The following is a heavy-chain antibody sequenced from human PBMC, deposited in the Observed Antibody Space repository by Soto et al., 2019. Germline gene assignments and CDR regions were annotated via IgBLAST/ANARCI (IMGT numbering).Heavy chain of an antibody. Sequence: GSLRLSCVVSRFSVSATSIFWVRQATGKGLEWVSLMHRGGTTDNADSVKGRFTTSRDKSKNTLYLHMNGLRVEDTAVYYCARVNTTLVDHFDCWGQGTLVTVSS. CDR2: MHRGGTT. J-gene: IGHJ4*02. D-gene: IGHD5-18*01. CDR3: ARVNTTLVDHFDC. CDR1: RFSVSATS. V-gene: IGHV3-53*01.